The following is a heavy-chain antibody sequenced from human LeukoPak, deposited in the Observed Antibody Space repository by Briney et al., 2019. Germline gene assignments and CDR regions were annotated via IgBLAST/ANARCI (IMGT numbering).Heavy chain of an antibody. CDR3: ARTQFKVDAFDI. Sequence: SETLSLTCTVSGGSISSGSYYWSWIRQPAGKGLEWIGRIYSPGSTKYNSSLKSRVTISVDTSKSQFSLRLRSVTAADTAVYYCARTQFKVDAFDIWGQGTMVTVSS. CDR1: GGSISSGSYY. J-gene: IGHJ3*02. CDR2: IYSPGST. D-gene: IGHD5-24*01. V-gene: IGHV4-61*02.